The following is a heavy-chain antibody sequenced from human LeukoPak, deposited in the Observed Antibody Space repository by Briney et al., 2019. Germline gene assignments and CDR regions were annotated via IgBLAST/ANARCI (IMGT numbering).Heavy chain of an antibody. CDR1: GGPLSSYS. D-gene: IGHD3-10*01. CDR3: ASDYGSGSYRFDY. V-gene: IGHV4-59*01. CDR2: IFNSGSA. Sequence: SETLSFTCTVSGGPLSSYSWSWIRQSPGKGLEWIGYIFNSGSAIYNPSLNSRVTISIDMSKKQFSLKLSSVTAADTAVYYCASDYGSGSYRFDYWGQGALVTVSS. J-gene: IGHJ4*02.